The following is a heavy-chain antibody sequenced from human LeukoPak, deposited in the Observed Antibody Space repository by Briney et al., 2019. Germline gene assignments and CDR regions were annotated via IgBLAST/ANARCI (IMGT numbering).Heavy chain of an antibody. D-gene: IGHD6-13*01. CDR1: GGTFSSYA. J-gene: IGHJ3*02. CDR3: ARDRRSWGAFDI. CDR2: IIPIFGTA. V-gene: IGHV1-69*13. Sequence: ASVKVSCKASGGTFSSYAISWVRQAPGQGLEWMGGIIPIFGTANYAQKFQGRVTITADESTSTAYMELSSLRSEDTAVYYCARDRRSWGAFDIWGQGTMVTVSS.